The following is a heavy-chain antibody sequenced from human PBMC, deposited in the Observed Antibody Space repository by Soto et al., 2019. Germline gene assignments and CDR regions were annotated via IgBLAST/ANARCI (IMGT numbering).Heavy chain of an antibody. V-gene: IGHV2-5*01. CDR3: ALSILGYCSSTSCYTGAYDY. Sequence: QITLKESGPTLVKPTQTLTLTCTFSGFSLSTSGVGVGWIRQPPGKALEWLALIYWNDDKRYSPSLKSRLTITKDTPKDQVVLTMTNMDPVDTASYYCALSILGYCSSTSCYTGAYDYWGQGTLVTVSS. CDR2: IYWNDDK. J-gene: IGHJ4*02. D-gene: IGHD2-2*02. CDR1: GFSLSTSGVG.